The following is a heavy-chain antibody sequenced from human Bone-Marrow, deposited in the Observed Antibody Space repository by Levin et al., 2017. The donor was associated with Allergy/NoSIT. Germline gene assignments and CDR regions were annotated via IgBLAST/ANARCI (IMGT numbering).Heavy chain of an antibody. CDR3: AKAANFIVVVTYFDY. D-gene: IGHD3-22*01. J-gene: IGHJ4*02. V-gene: IGHV3-30*18. CDR2: ISYDGSNK. Sequence: QSGGSLRLSCAASGFTFSSYGMHWVRQAPGKGLEWVAVISYDGSNKYYADSVKGRFTISRDNSKNTLYLQMNSLRAEDTAVYYCAKAANFIVVVTYFDYWGQGTLVTVSS. CDR1: GFTFSSYG.